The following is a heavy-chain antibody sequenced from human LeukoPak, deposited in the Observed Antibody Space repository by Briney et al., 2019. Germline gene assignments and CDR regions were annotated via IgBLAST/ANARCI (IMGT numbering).Heavy chain of an antibody. CDR2: ISSSGSST. CDR1: GFTFSDYY. D-gene: IGHD6-19*01. CDR3: VRSSSGSLGGS. J-gene: IGHJ5*02. Sequence: PGGSLRLSCAASGFTFSDYYMSWFRQAPGKGLEWVTYISSSGSSTYYADSAKGRFTISRDNARNSLYLQMNSLRAEDTAVYYCVRSSSGSLGGSWGQGTLVTVSS. V-gene: IGHV3-11*01.